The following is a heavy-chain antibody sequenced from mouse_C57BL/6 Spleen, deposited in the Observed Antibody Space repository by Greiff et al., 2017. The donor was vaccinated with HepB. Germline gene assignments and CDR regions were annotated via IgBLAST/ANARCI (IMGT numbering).Heavy chain of an antibody. V-gene: IGHV1-55*01. CDR2: IYPGSGST. D-gene: IGHD2-4*01. CDR1: GYTFTSYW. CDR3: ARSGDYDWGMDY. J-gene: IGHJ4*01. Sequence: QVQLQQPGAELVKPGASVKMSCKASGYTFTSYWITWVKQRPGQGLEWIGDIYPGSGSTNYNEKFKSKATLTVDTSSSTAYMQLSSLTSEDSAVYYCARSGDYDWGMDYWGQGTSVTVSS.